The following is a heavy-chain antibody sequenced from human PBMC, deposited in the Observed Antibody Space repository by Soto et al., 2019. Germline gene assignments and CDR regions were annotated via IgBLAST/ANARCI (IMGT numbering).Heavy chain of an antibody. V-gene: IGHV5-51*01. CDR2: IYPGDSDT. D-gene: IGHD1-26*01. Sequence: PGESLKISCKGSGYSFTSYWIGWVRQMPGKGLEWMGIIYPGDSDTRYSPSFQGQVTISADKSISTAYLQWSSLKASDTAMYYCARHIYSGSYSYYYGMDAWGQGNTVTVSS. CDR1: GYSFTSYW. CDR3: ARHIYSGSYSYYYGMDA. J-gene: IGHJ6*02.